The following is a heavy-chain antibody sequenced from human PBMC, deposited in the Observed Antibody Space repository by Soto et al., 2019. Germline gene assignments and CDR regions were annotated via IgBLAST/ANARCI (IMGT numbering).Heavy chain of an antibody. D-gene: IGHD3-9*01. J-gene: IGHJ4*02. CDR2: ISGYNGDTNT. CDR1: GYIFTNYA. Sequence: QVQLVQSAAEVRKPGASVKVSCKASGYIFTNYAISWVRQAPGQGPEWMGWISGYNGDTNTHYSQKFQGRVTMTTDMSTTSAYMELRLLSSAYTAVYYCARDNAVSTGYFFDNWGQGTLVTVSS. CDR3: ARDNAVSTGYFFDN. V-gene: IGHV1-18*01.